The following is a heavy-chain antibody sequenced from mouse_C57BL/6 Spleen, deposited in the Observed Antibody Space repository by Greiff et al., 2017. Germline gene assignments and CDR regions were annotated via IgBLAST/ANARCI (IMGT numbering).Heavy chain of an antibody. CDR1: GYSITSGYY. CDR2: ISYDGSN. CDR3: SRGGGYYQAWFAY. Sequence: EVQLVESGPGLVKPSQSLSLTCSVTGYSITSGYYWNWIRQFPGNKLEWMGYISYDGSNNYNPSLKNRISITRDTSKNQFFLKLNSVTTEDTATDYCSRGGGYYQAWFAYWGQGTLVTVSA. D-gene: IGHD2-3*01. V-gene: IGHV3-6*01. J-gene: IGHJ3*01.